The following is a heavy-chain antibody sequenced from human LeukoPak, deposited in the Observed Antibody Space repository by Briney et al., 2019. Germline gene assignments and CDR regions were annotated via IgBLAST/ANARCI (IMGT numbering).Heavy chain of an antibody. J-gene: IGHJ6*02. CDR2: IIPLFGIV. CDR1: GGTFSSHT. V-gene: IGHV1-69*02. CDR3: ARIPSGDVDTAMVTYYHYGMDV. Sequence: GSSVKVSCKASGGTFSSHTISWVRQAPEQGLEWMGRIIPLFGIVNYAEKFQDRVTITADKSTSTAYMEVSSLRSEDTAVYYCARIPSGDVDTAMVTYYHYGMDVWGQGTTVTVSS. D-gene: IGHD5-18*01.